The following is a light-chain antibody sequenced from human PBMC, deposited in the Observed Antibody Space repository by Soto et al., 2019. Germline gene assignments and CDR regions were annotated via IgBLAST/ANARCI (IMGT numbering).Light chain of an antibody. V-gene: IGKV1-5*03. CDR3: KQYNSYPET. CDR2: KAS. Sequence: DVHMTQSPSTLSACVGDRFTITCRASQSISRWLDWYQQKRGKAPKLLIYKASSLESGVPSRFRGSGSGTEFTLTISSLPHDDFATYYCKQYNSYPETFGQGTKVDIK. J-gene: IGKJ1*01. CDR1: QSISRW.